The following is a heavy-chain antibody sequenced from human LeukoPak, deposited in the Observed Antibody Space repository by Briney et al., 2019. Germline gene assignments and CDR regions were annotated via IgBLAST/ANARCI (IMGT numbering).Heavy chain of an antibody. CDR3: ARVGGDIVVVPADVAIDY. J-gene: IGHJ4*02. CDR2: IYYSGSI. Sequence: PSETLSLTCTVSGGSISNYYWNWIRQPPGKELEWIGDIYYSGSINYNPSLKSRVTISVDTSKNQLSLKLSSVTAADTAVYYCARVGGDIVVVPADVAIDYWGQGTLVTVSS. D-gene: IGHD2-2*01. CDR1: GGSISNYY. V-gene: IGHV4-59*12.